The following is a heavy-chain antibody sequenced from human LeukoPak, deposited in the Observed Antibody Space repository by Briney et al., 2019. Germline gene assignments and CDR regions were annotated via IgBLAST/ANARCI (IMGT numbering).Heavy chain of an antibody. CDR3: ARAYSGYGQIVY. V-gene: IGHV4-59*01. CDR2: IYYSGST. J-gene: IGHJ4*02. Sequence: PSETLSLTCTVSGGSMRSYYWSWIRQPPGKGLEWIGYIYYSGSTNYNPSLKSRVTISVDTSKNQFSLKLSSVTAADTAVYYCARAYSGYGQIVYWGQGTLVTVSS. D-gene: IGHD5-12*01. CDR1: GGSMRSYY.